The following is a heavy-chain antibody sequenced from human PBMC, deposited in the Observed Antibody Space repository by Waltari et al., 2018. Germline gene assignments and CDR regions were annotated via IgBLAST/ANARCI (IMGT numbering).Heavy chain of an antibody. V-gene: IGHV5-51*01. CDR1: GYSFTSYW. CDR2: IYPSDSDT. Sequence: EVQLVQSGAEVKRPGESLKISCKGSGYSFTSYWIGWGRQMPGKGLGWMGIIYPSDSDTRYSPSFQGQVTISADKSISTAYLQWSSLKASDTAMYFCARQEGYCSGDTRYGYRGMDVWGHGTTVTVSS. J-gene: IGHJ6*02. CDR3: ARQEGYCSGDTRYGYRGMDV. D-gene: IGHD2-15*01.